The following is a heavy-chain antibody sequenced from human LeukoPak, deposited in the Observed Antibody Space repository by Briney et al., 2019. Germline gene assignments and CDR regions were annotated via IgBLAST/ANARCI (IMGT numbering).Heavy chain of an antibody. V-gene: IGHV1-69*04. CDR1: GGTFSSYA. CDR3: AREGGDGYNYWFDP. D-gene: IGHD5-24*01. Sequence: EASVKVSCKASGGTFSSYAISWARQAPGQGLEWMGRIFPILGIANYAQKFQGRVTITADKSTSTAYMELSSLRSEDTAVYYCAREGGDGYNYWFDPWGQGTLVTVSS. CDR2: IFPILGIA. J-gene: IGHJ5*02.